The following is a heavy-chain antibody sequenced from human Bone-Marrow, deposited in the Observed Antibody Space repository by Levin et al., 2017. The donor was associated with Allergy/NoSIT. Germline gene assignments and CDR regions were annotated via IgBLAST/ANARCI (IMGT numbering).Heavy chain of an antibody. CDR1: GFTFSSYS. CDR2: ISSSSSYI. J-gene: IGHJ4*02. D-gene: IGHD3-9*01. Sequence: PGGSLRLSCAASGFTFSSYSMNWVRQAPGKGLEWVSSISSSSSYIYYADSVKGRFTISRDNAKNSLYLQMNSLRAEDTAVYYCARDGHLASDWYPNDYWGQGTLVTVSS. V-gene: IGHV3-21*01. CDR3: ARDGHLASDWYPNDY.